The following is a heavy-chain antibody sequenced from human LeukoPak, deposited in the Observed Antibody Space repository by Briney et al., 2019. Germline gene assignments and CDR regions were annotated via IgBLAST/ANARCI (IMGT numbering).Heavy chain of an antibody. CDR3: ARGANANGDSEGLPA. D-gene: IGHD4-17*01. J-gene: IGHJ5*02. CDR2: INPNSGGT. CDR1: GYTFTGYY. V-gene: IGHV1-2*02. Sequence: ASVKVSCKASGYTFTGYYMHWVRQAPGQGLEWMGWINPNSGGTNYAQKFQGRVTMTRDTSISAAYMELSRLRSDDTAGFYCARGANANGDSEGLPAWGKGTLVPVSS.